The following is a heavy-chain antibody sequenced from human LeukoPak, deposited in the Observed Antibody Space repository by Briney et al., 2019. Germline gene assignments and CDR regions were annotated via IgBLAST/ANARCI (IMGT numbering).Heavy chain of an antibody. CDR2: IYYSGST. CDR3: ARAKVREVRGVLSFDP. D-gene: IGHD3-10*01. V-gene: IGHV4-59*01. J-gene: IGHJ5*02. Sequence: PSETLSLTCTVSGGSISSYYWSWIRQPPGKGLEWIGYIYYSGSTNYNPSLKSRVTISVDTSKNQFSLKLSSVTAADTAVYYCARAKVREVRGVLSFDPWGQGTLVTVSS. CDR1: GGSISSYY.